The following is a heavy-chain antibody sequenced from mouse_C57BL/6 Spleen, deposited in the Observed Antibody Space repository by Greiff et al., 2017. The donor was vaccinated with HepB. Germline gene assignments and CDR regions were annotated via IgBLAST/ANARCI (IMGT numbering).Heavy chain of an antibody. CDR2: ISYSGST. CDR3: ARDHSSGYPFAY. Sequence: EVQLQESGPGMVKPSQSLSLTCTVTGYSITSGYDWHWIRHFPGNKLEWMGYISYSGSTNYNPSLKSRISITHDTSKNHFFLKLNSVTTEDTATYYCARDHSSGYPFAYWGQGTLVTVSA. D-gene: IGHD3-2*02. CDR1: GYSITSGYD. V-gene: IGHV3-1*01. J-gene: IGHJ3*01.